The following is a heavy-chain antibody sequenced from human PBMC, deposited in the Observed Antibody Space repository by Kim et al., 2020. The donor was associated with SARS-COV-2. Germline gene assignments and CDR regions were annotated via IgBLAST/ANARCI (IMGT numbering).Heavy chain of an antibody. CDR3: ARDRPVAGMSYYQLSYYYYGMDV. Sequence: GGSLRLSCAASGFTFSDYYMSWIRQAPGKGLEWVSYISSSGSTIYYADSVKGRFTISRDNAKNSLYLQMNSLRAEDTAVYYCARDRPVAGMSYYQLSYYYYGMDVWGQGTTVTVSS. V-gene: IGHV3-11*01. J-gene: IGHJ6*02. D-gene: IGHD6-19*01. CDR1: GFTFSDYY. CDR2: ISSSGSTI.